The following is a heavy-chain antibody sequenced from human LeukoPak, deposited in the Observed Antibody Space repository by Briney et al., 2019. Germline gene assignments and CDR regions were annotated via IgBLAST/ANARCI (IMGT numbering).Heavy chain of an antibody. Sequence: ASVKVSCKASGYTFTSYYMHWVRQAPGQGLEWMGIINPSCGSTSYAQKFQGRVTMTRDTSTSTVYMELSSLRSEDTAVYYCASSPSYYYGSGDLHPFDYWGQGTLVTVSS. CDR2: INPSCGST. CDR1: GYTFTSYY. CDR3: ASSPSYYYGSGDLHPFDY. D-gene: IGHD3-10*01. V-gene: IGHV1-46*03. J-gene: IGHJ4*02.